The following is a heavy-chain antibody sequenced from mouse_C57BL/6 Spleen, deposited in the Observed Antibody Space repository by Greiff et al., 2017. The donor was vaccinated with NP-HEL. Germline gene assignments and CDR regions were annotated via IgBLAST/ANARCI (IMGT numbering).Heavy chain of an antibody. CDR3: TRPLLADY. V-gene: IGHV1-15*01. CDR1: GYTFTDYE. Sequence: QVQLQQSGAELVRPGASVTLSCKASGYTFTDYEMHWVKQTPVHGLEWIGAIDPETGGTAYNQKFKGKAILTADKSSSTAYMELRSLTAEDSAVYYCTRPLLADYWGQGTSVTVSS. J-gene: IGHJ4*01. D-gene: IGHD1-1*01. CDR2: IDPETGGT.